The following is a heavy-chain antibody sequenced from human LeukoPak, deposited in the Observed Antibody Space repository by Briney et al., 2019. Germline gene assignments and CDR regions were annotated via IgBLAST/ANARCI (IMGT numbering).Heavy chain of an antibody. CDR1: GFPFSSYS. Sequence: GGSLRLSCAASGFPFSSYSMNWVRPAPGKGLEWVSSISSSSSYIYYSDSVKGRSTISRDNAKNSLYLQMNSLRAEDTAVYYCAKAEPASGYDYWGQGTLVTVSS. J-gene: IGHJ4*02. V-gene: IGHV3-21*01. CDR3: AKAEPASGYDY. D-gene: IGHD1-14*01. CDR2: ISSSSSYI.